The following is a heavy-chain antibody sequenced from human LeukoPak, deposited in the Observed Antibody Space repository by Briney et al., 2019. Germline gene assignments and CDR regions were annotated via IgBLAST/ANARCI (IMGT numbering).Heavy chain of an antibody. V-gene: IGHV1-69*13. CDR3: AASAYTGGVFDY. D-gene: IGHD2-8*02. CDR1: GGTFSSYA. CDR2: IIPISGTT. J-gene: IGHJ4*02. Sequence: GASVEVSCKTSGGTFSSYAISWVRQAPGQGLEWMGGIIPISGTTNNAQKFQGRVTITADESTSTAYMELSSLRSEDTAVYYCAASAYTGGVFDYWGQGTLVTVSS.